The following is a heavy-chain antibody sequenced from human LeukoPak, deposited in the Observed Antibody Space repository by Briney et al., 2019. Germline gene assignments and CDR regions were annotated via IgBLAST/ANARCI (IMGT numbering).Heavy chain of an antibody. J-gene: IGHJ6*03. CDR3: ARGSAARGEFYYYYYYMDV. D-gene: IGHD6-6*01. Sequence: SETLSLTCPVSGGSISSYYWSWIRQPPGKGLEWIGYIYYSGSTNYNPSLKSRVTISVDTSKNQFSLKLSSVTAADTAVYYCARGSAARGEFYYYYYYMDVWGKGTTVTVSS. CDR2: IYYSGST. V-gene: IGHV4-59*01. CDR1: GGSISSYY.